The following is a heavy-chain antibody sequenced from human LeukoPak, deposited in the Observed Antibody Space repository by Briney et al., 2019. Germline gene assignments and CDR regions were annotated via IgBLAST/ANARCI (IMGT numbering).Heavy chain of an antibody. J-gene: IGHJ4*02. CDR3: ASHYGSGFDD. CDR2: IYYSGTT. Sequence: PSETLSLTCTVSGGSISSYYWSWIRQPPGKGLEWIGYIYYSGTTNYNPSLKRRVTISIDTSKNQFSLKLSSVTAADTAVYYCASHYGSGFDDRGQGTRVTVSS. CDR1: GGSISSYY. D-gene: IGHD3-10*01. V-gene: IGHV4-59*08.